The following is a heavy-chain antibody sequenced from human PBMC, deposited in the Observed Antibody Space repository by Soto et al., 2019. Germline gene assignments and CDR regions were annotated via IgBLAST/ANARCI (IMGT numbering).Heavy chain of an antibody. V-gene: IGHV3-33*01. CDR3: ARDKIIPWFDP. D-gene: IGHD2-21*01. Sequence: GGSLRLSCAASGFTFSSYGMHWVRQAPGKGLEWVAVIWYDGSNKYYADSVKGRFTISRDNSKNTLYLQMNSLRAEDTAVYYWARDKIIPWFDPWGQGTLVTVSS. CDR2: IWYDGSNK. J-gene: IGHJ5*02. CDR1: GFTFSSYG.